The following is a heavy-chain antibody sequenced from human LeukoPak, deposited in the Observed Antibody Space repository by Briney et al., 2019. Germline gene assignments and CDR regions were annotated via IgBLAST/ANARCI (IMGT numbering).Heavy chain of an antibody. D-gene: IGHD6-19*01. CDR3: VRRGDASSGWGDHDF. Sequence: GGSLRLSWAASGFTLIRNAISWVRQAPGRGRGWVLTIGGSGDKTFYAGSVKVRFTISRDNSKNMVHLQMNSLTGEDTALYYCVRRGDASSGWGDHDFWGQGALVTVSS. J-gene: IGHJ4*02. CDR1: GFTLIRNA. V-gene: IGHV3-23*01. CDR2: IGGSGDKT.